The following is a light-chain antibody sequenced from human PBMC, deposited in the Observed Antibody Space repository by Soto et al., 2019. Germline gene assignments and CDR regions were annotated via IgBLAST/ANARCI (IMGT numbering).Light chain of an antibody. V-gene: IGKV3-15*01. J-gene: IGKJ1*01. Sequence: EIVMTQSPATLSVSPGERATLSCRSSQSVTSNLAWYQQKPGQAPRLLTYGASTRATGIPARFSGSGSGTEFTLTISSLQSEDFALYHCQQYNNWPQTFGQGTKVDIK. CDR2: GAS. CDR1: QSVTSN. CDR3: QQYNNWPQT.